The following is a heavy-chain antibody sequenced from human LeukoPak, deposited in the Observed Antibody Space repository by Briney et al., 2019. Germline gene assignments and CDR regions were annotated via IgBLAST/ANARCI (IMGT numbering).Heavy chain of an antibody. J-gene: IGHJ4*02. CDR1: GYTLTELS. D-gene: IGHD6-6*01. CDR2: FDPEDGET. Sequence: ASVKVSCKVSGYTLTELSMHWVRQAPGKGLEWMGGFDPEDGETIYAQKFQGRVTMTRDTSTSTVYMELSSLRSEDTAVYYCARDRPNSYYFDYWGQGTLVTVSS. CDR3: ARDRPNSYYFDY. V-gene: IGHV1-24*01.